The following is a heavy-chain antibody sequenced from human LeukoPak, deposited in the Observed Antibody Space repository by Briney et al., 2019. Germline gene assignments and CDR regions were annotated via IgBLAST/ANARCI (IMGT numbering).Heavy chain of an antibody. CDR1: VYACTVYY. V-gene: IGHV1-2*02. Sequence: GASVKVSCKAAVYACTVYYMHWVRLPPAQGLELMWWINPNSGGTNYSQKFQIRRAMTRDTSISTAYMELSRLRSDDTAVYYCARDYISTGYTFDYWGQGTLVTVSS. D-gene: IGHD3-9*01. J-gene: IGHJ4*02. CDR2: INPNSGGT. CDR3: ARDYISTGYTFDY.